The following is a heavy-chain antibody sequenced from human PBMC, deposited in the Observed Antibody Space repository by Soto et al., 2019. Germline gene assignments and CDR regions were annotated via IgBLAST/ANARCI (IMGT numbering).Heavy chain of an antibody. CDR2: IIPIFGTA. V-gene: IGHV1-69*13. D-gene: IGHD2-21*02. CDR1: GGTFSSYA. CDR3: ARAGPVMTAIPYFDC. J-gene: IGHJ4*02. Sequence: SVKVCCKASGGTFSSYAISWVRQAPGQGLEWMGGIIPIFGTANYAQKFQGRVTITADESTSTAYMELSSLRSEDTAVYYCARAGPVMTAIPYFDCWGQGPLVAVSS.